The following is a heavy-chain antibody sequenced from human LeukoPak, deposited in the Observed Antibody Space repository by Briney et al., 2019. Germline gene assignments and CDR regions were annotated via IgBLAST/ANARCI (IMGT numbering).Heavy chain of an antibody. Sequence: GGSLRLSCAASGFSFSNYGMDWVRQTPERGLEWISYISGRAINKNYADSVKGRFTISRDDAENSLYLQMNSLRAEDTAVYYCARDRGSYYYGSGSYYSLYYFDYWGQGTLVTVSS. CDR3: ARDRGSYYYGSGSYYSLYYFDY. CDR2: ISGRAINK. J-gene: IGHJ4*02. D-gene: IGHD3-10*01. CDR1: GFSFSNYG. V-gene: IGHV3-48*04.